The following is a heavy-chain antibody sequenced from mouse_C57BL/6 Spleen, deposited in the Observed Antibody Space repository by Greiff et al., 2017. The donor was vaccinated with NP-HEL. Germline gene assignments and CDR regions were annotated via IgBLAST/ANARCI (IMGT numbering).Heavy chain of an antibody. V-gene: IGHV1-9*01. CDR2: ILPGSGST. D-gene: IGHD1-1*01. CDR1: GYTFTGYW. J-gene: IGHJ2*01. CDR3: ARGAPFTTVVAEDFDY. Sequence: QVQLQQSGAELMKPGASVKLSCKATGYTFTGYWIEWVKQRPGHGLEWIGEILPGSGSTNYNEKFKGKATFTADTSSNTAYMQLSSLTTEDSAIYYCARGAPFTTVVAEDFDYWGQGTTLTVSS.